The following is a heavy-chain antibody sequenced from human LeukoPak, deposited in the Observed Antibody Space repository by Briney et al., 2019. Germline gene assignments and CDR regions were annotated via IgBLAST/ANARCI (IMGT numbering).Heavy chain of an antibody. Sequence: PSETLSLTCTVSGGSVSSGSYCWSWIRQPPGKGLEWIGYIYYSGSTNYNPSLKSRVTISVDTSKNQFSLKLSSVTAADTAVYYCAGLRIMITFGGVIPAPGMDVWGQGTTVTVSS. V-gene: IGHV4-61*01. D-gene: IGHD3-16*02. CDR3: AGLRIMITFGGVIPAPGMDV. CDR2: IYYSGST. J-gene: IGHJ6*02. CDR1: GGSVSSGSYC.